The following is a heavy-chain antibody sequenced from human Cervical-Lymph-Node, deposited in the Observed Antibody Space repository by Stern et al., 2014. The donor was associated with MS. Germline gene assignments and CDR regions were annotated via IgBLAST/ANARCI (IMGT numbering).Heavy chain of an antibody. Sequence: VQLVQSGAEVKKPGESLKISCKGSGYSFTNYWIGWVRQMPGKGLEWMGVIYPGDSDTRYSPSFQGRVTIPPAKPLRPPYLQWSSLKASDTAMYYCARHRKQTLSGMDVWGQGTTVTVSS. CDR1: GYSFTNYW. D-gene: IGHD1-14*01. V-gene: IGHV5-51*04. CDR3: ARHRKQTLSGMDV. J-gene: IGHJ6*02. CDR2: IYPGDSDT.